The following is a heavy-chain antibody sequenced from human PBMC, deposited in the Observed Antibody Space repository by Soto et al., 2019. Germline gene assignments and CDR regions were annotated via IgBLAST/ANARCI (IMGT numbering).Heavy chain of an antibody. CDR2: ISYSADKT. CDR1: GFTFSTYV. Sequence: EVQLLESGGGLLQPGGSLRLSCAASGFTFSTYVMNWFRQAPGKGLEWVSTISYSADKTFYADSVKGRFTISRDNSRDTLFLQMNSLRADDAALYYCARRAKTATTNWGAFDIWGQGTMVTVSS. J-gene: IGHJ3*02. V-gene: IGHV3-23*01. D-gene: IGHD1-7*01. CDR3: ARRAKTATTNWGAFDI.